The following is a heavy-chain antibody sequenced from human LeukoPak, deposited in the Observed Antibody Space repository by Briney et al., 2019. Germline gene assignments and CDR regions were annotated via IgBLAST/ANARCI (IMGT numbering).Heavy chain of an antibody. CDR1: GYTLTELS. CDR2: INTNTGNP. CDR3: ARDDSARSSSWADYGMDV. D-gene: IGHD6-13*01. V-gene: IGHV7-4-1*02. J-gene: IGHJ6*02. Sequence: ASVKVSCKVSGYTLTELSMHWVRQAPGKGLEWMGWINTNTGNPTYAQGFTGRFVFSLDTSVSTAYLQISSLKAEDTAVYYCARDDSARSSSWADYGMDVWGQGTTVTVSS.